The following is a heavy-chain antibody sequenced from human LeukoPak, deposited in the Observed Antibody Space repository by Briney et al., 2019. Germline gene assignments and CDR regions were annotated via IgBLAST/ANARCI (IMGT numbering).Heavy chain of an antibody. D-gene: IGHD6-19*01. CDR1: GFTFSSYG. CDR3: AKAGYSSGDGGFDY. J-gene: IGHJ4*02. V-gene: IGHV3-30*18. Sequence: GGSLRLSCAASGFTFSSYGMHWVRQAPGKGLEWVAVISYDGSNKYYADSVKGRFTISRDNSKNTLYLQMNSVRAEDTAVYYCAKAGYSSGDGGFDYWGQGTLVTVSS. CDR2: ISYDGSNK.